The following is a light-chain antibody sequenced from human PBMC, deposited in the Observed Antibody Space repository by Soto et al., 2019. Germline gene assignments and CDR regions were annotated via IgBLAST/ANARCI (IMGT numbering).Light chain of an antibody. V-gene: IGKV1-5*01. CDR1: QTISTW. Sequence: DIQMTQSPSTLSASLGDRVTITCRASQTISTWLAWYQQKPGKAPSLLIYDASTLERGVPSRFSGTGSGTEFTLTIDRLQPDDFATYYCQQYHTSSITFGQGTRLEIK. CDR3: QQYHTSSIT. CDR2: DAS. J-gene: IGKJ5*01.